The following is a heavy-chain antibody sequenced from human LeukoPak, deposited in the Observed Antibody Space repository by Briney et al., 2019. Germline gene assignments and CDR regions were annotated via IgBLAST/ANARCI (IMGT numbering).Heavy chain of an antibody. J-gene: IGHJ4*02. D-gene: IGHD3-10*01. CDR3: AREDGSGSYAVGY. Sequence: SETLSLTCTVSGGSISSYYWSWIRQPAGKGLEGIMRIYTSGITNYNPSLKSRVTMSVDTSKNQFSLKLSSVTAADTAVYYCAREDGSGSYAVGYWGQGTLVTVSS. CDR2: IYTSGIT. CDR1: GGSISSYY. V-gene: IGHV4-4*07.